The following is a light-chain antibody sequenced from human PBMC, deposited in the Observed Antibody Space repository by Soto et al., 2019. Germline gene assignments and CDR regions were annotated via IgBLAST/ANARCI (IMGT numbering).Light chain of an antibody. CDR3: KQSNNWPYT. CDR2: GAS. CDR1: QSVSDN. V-gene: IGKV3-15*01. Sequence: EIVMTQSPATLSVSPGERATLSCRASQSVSDNLAWYQKKPGQAPRLLIYGASTRAPGIPARFSGSGSGTEFTLTISSLQSEDFAIYYCKQSNNWPYTFGQGTKVDIK. J-gene: IGKJ2*01.